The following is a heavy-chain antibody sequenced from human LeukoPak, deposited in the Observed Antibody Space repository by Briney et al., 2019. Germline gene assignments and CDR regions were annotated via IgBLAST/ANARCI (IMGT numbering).Heavy chain of an antibody. CDR2: IYYSGST. CDR3: ARDNLAAAGTRYFDY. Sequence: SETLSLTCTVSGGSISSSSCYWGWIRQPPGKGLEWIGSIYYSGSTYYNPSLKSRVTISVDTSKNQFSLKLSSVTAADTAVYYCARDNLAAAGTRYFDYWGQGTLVTVSS. V-gene: IGHV4-39*07. J-gene: IGHJ4*02. CDR1: GGSISSSSCY. D-gene: IGHD6-13*01.